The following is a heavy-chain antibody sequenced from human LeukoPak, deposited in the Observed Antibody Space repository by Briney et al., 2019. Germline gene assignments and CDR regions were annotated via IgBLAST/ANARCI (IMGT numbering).Heavy chain of an antibody. CDR1: GFTFSSYA. D-gene: IGHD3-22*01. Sequence: QTGGSLRLSCAASGFTFSSYAMSWVRQAPGKGLEWVSAISGSGGSTYYADSVKGRFTISRDNSENTVYLQLNSLRAEDTAVYYCAGYSDSSGHIRDYWGQGTLVTVSS. J-gene: IGHJ4*02. CDR2: ISGSGGST. CDR3: AGYSDSSGHIRDY. V-gene: IGHV3-23*01.